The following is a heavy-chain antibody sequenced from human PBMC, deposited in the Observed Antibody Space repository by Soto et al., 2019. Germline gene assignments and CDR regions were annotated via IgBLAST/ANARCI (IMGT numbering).Heavy chain of an antibody. V-gene: IGHV1-18*01. CDR1: GYTFTNYG. D-gene: IGHD5-18*01. J-gene: IGHJ4*02. CDR3: APHTLDTGMPSGY. CDR2: IGGYKGNT. Sequence: QVQLVQSGAEVREPGASVKVSCKASGYTFTNYGVSWVRQAPGQGLEWMGWIGGYKGNTNYAQKLQGRVTLTTDTSTSTAYIDPVSVRSDDTAGYYWAPHTLDTGMPSGYWGQGTLVTVSS.